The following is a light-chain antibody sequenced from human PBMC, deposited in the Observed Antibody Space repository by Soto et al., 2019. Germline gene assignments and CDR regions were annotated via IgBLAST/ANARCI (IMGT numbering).Light chain of an antibody. V-gene: IGLV1-40*01. CDR3: QSYDSSLSGSDV. Sequence: QSVLTQPPSVSGAPGRRVTISCTGSSSNIGAGYDVHWYQRLPGTAPKVLIYSNNNRPSGVPDRFSGSKSGTSASLAITGLEAEDEADYYCQSYDSSLSGSDVFGTGTKVTVL. CDR2: SNN. J-gene: IGLJ1*01. CDR1: SSNIGAGYD.